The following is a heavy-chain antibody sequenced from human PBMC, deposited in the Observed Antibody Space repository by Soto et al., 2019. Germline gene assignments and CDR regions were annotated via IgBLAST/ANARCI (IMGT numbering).Heavy chain of an antibody. CDR2: INPRSGDT. V-gene: IGHV1-2*06. CDR1: GYTFIGYY. CDR3: GRDGVGATPLGWFDP. Sequence: VGSVKVSCKASGYTFIGYYIHWVRQAPGQGLEWMGRINPRSGDTTYAQKFQGRLTMTRDTSISTAYMELSSLRSDDTAVYYCGRDGVGATPLGWFDPWGQGSLVTVSS. J-gene: IGHJ5*02. D-gene: IGHD1-26*01.